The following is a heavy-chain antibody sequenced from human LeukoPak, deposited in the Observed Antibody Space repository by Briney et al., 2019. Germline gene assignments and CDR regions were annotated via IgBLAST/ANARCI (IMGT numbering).Heavy chain of an antibody. CDR2: ITSGGSPM. CDR3: VRDSHYYNTSDPKYRLDY. J-gene: IGHJ4*02. CDR1: GFTFSDHS. D-gene: IGHD3-22*01. Sequence: GALRLSCAASGFTFSDHSMSWIRQSPGKGLEWVAYITSGGSPMYYVDSVKGRSTISRDNAKNSLFLEVHSLRAEDTGVYYCVRDSHYYNTSDPKYRLDYWGQGTLVTVSS. V-gene: IGHV3-11*04.